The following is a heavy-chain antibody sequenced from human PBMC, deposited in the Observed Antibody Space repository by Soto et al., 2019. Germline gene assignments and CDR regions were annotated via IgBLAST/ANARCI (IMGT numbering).Heavy chain of an antibody. J-gene: IGHJ6*02. Sequence: QVQLQESGPGLVKPSQTLSLTCSVSSGSMNSGGYYWSWIRQHPGKGLEWIGYFYSNGDTYYNPSLKSRVSISVDTSKKQFSLNLTSVTAADTAIYYCARRGGSSSAYYYYAFDVWGPGTTVTVSS. CDR3: ARRGGSSSAYYYYAFDV. V-gene: IGHV4-31*03. CDR1: SGSMNSGGYY. D-gene: IGHD6-6*01. CDR2: FYSNGDT.